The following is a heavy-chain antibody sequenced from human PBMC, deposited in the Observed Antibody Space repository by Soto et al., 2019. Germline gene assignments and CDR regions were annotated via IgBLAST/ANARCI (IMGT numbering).Heavy chain of an antibody. CDR3: ARGRYGDY. CDR1: GYAFTTYG. CDR2: ISAHNGNT. J-gene: IGHJ4*01. D-gene: IGHD1-1*01. Sequence: QVHLVQSGAEVKKPGASVKVSCKGSGYAFTTYGITWVRQAPGQGLEWMGRISAHNGNTNYAQKLQGRVTVTRDTSTSTAYMELRSLRSDDTAVYYCARGRYGDYWGHGALVTVSS. V-gene: IGHV1-18*01.